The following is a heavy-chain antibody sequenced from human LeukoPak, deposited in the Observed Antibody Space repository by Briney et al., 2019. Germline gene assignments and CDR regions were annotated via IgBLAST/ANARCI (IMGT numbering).Heavy chain of an antibody. CDR1: GYVFASHW. CDR2: IKPDSGQT. J-gene: IGHJ4*02. D-gene: IGHD2-2*01. V-gene: IGHV1-2*02. CDR3: ARDYPHQRFDI. Sequence: ASVKVSCRASGYVFASHWVHWFRQAPGQGLEWVGFIKPDSGQTGLAQSLQCRVTLTRDTSISTVYMELNGLTSDDTAVYFCARDYPHQRFDIWGQGTLVTVSS.